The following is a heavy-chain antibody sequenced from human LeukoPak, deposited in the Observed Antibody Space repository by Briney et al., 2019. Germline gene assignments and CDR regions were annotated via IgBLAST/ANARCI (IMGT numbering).Heavy chain of an antibody. CDR3: AREGRSSTSLDY. CDR2: IDPNSGGT. D-gene: IGHD2-2*01. J-gene: IGHJ4*02. CDR1: GYTFTAYY. Sequence: ASVKVSCKASGYTFTAYYMHWVRQAPGQGLEWMGWIDPNSGGTNYAQKLQGRVTMTRDTSISTAYMDLSRLTSDDTAVYYCAREGRSSTSLDYWGQGTLVTVSS. V-gene: IGHV1-2*02.